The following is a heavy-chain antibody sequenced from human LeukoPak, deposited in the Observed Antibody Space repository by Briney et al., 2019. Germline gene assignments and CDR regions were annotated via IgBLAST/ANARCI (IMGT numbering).Heavy chain of an antibody. J-gene: IGHJ3*02. CDR2: ISGSGGST. CDR3: AKDRDYGDYGDAFDI. CDR1: GFTFSSYA. Sequence: PGGSLRLSCAASGFTFSSYAMSWVRQAPGKGLEWVSAISGSGGSTYYADSVKGRFTISRDNSKNTLYLQMNGLRAEDTAVYYCAKDRDYGDYGDAFDIWGQGTMVTVSS. D-gene: IGHD4-17*01. V-gene: IGHV3-23*01.